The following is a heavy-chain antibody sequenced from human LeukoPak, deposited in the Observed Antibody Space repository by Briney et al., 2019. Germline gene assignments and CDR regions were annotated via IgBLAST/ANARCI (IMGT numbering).Heavy chain of an antibody. CDR1: GGSISSDY. CDR2: MHYSGST. CDR3: ARHVESSSENFFDP. D-gene: IGHD1-26*01. J-gene: IGHJ5*02. Sequence: SETLSLTCTVSGGSISSDYWSWMRQPPGKGLEWVGYMHYSGSTNYNPSLKSRVTISFDTSRTQFSLRLSSVTAADTAVYYCARHVESSSENFFDPWGQGTLVTVSS. V-gene: IGHV4-59*08.